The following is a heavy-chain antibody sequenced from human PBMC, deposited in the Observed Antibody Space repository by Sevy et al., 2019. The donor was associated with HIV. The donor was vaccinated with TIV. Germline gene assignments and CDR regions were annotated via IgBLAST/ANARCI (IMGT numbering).Heavy chain of an antibody. CDR1: GGSISSSSYY. V-gene: IGHV4-39*01. J-gene: IGHJ4*02. CDR2: IYYSGST. CDR3: ARLGVDIVVVPAAINYFDY. D-gene: IGHD2-2*02. Sequence: SETLSLTCTVSGGSISSSSYYWGWIRQPPGKGLEWIGSIYYSGSTYYNPSLKSRVTISVDTSKNQFSLKLGSVTAADTAVYYCARLGVDIVVVPAAINYFDYWGQGTLVTVSS.